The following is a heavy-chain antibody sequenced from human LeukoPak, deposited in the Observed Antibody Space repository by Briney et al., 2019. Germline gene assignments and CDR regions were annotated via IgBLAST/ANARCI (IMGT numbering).Heavy chain of an antibody. V-gene: IGHV3-30*18. J-gene: IGHJ4*02. CDR1: GFTFSSYG. CDR2: ISYDGSNK. D-gene: IGHD3-10*01. Sequence: AGRSLRLSCAASGFTFSSYGMHWVRQAPGKGLEWVAVISYDGSNKYYADSVKGRFTISRDNSKNTLYLQMNSLRAGDTAVYYCAKGSYGSGSLYYFDYWGQGTLVTVSS. CDR3: AKGSYGSGSLYYFDY.